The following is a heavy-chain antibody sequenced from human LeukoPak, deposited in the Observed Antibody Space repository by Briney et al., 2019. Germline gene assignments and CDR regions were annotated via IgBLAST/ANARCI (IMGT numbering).Heavy chain of an antibody. V-gene: IGHV1-8*01. Sequence: ASVKVSCKASGYTFTSYDINWVRQATGQGLEWMGWMNPNSGNTGYAQKFQGRVTMTRNTSISTAYMELSSLRSEDTAVYYCARLRGGYYYYGMDVWGQGTTVTVSS. J-gene: IGHJ6*02. CDR1: GYTFTSYD. D-gene: IGHD2-15*01. CDR3: ARLRGGYYYYGMDV. CDR2: MNPNSGNT.